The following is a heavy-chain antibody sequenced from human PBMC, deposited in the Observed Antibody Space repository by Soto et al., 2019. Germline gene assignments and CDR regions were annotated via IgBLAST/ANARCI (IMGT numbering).Heavy chain of an antibody. V-gene: IGHV1-69*12. Sequence: QVQLVQSGAEVKKPGSSVTVSCKASGGTFSSYTISWVRQAPGQGLEWMGGIIPIFGTANYAQKFQGRVTITADESTRTAHMELSWLRSEYTAVYYCAGGNDGWVQVWYFDLWGRGTMFTVSS. J-gene: IGHJ2*01. CDR3: AGGNDGWVQVWYFDL. CDR2: IIPIFGTA. CDR1: GGTFSSYT. D-gene: IGHD1-1*01.